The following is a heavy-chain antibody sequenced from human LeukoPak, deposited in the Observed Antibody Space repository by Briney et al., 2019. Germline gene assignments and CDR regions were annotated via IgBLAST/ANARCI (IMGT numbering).Heavy chain of an antibody. CDR3: ARDPYCSGGSCCSRAHYYYYGMDV. Sequence: GASVKVSCKASGYTFTSYGISWVRQAPGQGLEWMGGIIPIFGTANYAQKFQGRVTITADESTSTAYMELSSLRSEDTAVYYCARDPYCSGGSCCSRAHYYYYGMDVWGQGTTVTVSS. J-gene: IGHJ6*02. CDR1: GYTFTSYG. D-gene: IGHD2-15*01. V-gene: IGHV1-69*13. CDR2: IIPIFGTA.